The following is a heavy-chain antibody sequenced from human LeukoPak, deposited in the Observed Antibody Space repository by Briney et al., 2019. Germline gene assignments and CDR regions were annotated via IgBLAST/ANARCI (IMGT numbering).Heavy chain of an antibody. CDR1: GYTFTDYY. CDR3: AREFRTTTWSFDAFDL. V-gene: IGHV1-2*02. Sequence: ASVKVSCKASGYTFTDYYMHWVRQAPGQGLHWVGWINPTSGATNYAQKFQGRVTMTRDTSNNTSYMELSRLRSDDTAVYYCAREFRTTTWSFDAFDLWGQGTMVTVSS. J-gene: IGHJ3*01. D-gene: IGHD1/OR15-1a*01. CDR2: INPTSGAT.